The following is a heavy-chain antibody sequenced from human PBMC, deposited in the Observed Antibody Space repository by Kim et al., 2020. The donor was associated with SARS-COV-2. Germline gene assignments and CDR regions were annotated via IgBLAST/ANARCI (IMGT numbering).Heavy chain of an antibody. D-gene: IGHD3-3*01. CDR1: GGSISSSNW. V-gene: IGHV4-4*02. Sequence: SETLSLTCAVSGGSISSSNWWSWVRQPPGKGLEWVGEIYHSGSTNYNPSLKSRVTISVDKSKNQFSLKLSSVTAADTAVYYCARTVPVTIFGVVTAAVGGYLDYWGQGTLVTVSS. CDR2: IYHSGST. J-gene: IGHJ4*02. CDR3: ARTVPVTIFGVVTAAVGGYLDY.